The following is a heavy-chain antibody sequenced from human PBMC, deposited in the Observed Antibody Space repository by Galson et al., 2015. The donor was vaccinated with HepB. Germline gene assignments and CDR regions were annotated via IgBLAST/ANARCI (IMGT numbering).Heavy chain of an antibody. V-gene: IGHV1-8*01. CDR2: MNPNSGNT. Sequence: SVKVSCKASGYTFTSYDINWVRQATGQGLEWMGWMNPNSGNTGYAQKFQGRVIMTMDTSIRTAYIELTSLRSEDTAVYYCARGQGRHCTGGTCCETDYYYMDAWGEGTTVTVSS. CDR3: ARGQGRHCTGGTCCETDYYYMDA. CDR1: GYTFTSYD. D-gene: IGHD2-15*01. J-gene: IGHJ6*03.